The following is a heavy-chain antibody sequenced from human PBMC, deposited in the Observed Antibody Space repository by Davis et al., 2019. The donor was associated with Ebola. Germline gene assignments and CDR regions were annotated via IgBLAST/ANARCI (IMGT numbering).Heavy chain of an antibody. CDR2: IKSKTDGGTA. D-gene: IGHD4-11*01. Sequence: GESLKISCAASGFTFSNAWMNWVRQAPGKGLEWVGRIKSKTDGGTADYAAPVKGRFTISRDDSKNTLYLQMNSLKTEDTAVYYCTVTTTHDDYWGQGTLVTVSS. J-gene: IGHJ4*02. CDR3: TVTTTHDDY. V-gene: IGHV3-15*07. CDR1: GFTFSNAW.